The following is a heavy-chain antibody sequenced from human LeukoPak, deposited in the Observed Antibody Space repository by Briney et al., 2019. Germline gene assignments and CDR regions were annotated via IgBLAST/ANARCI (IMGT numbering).Heavy chain of an antibody. CDR1: SYTFTSYG. V-gene: IGHV1-46*01. Sequence: ASVKVSCKASSYTFTSYGISWVRQAPGQGLEWMGIINPSGGSTSYAQKFQGRVTMTRDMSTSTVYMELSSLRSEDTAVYYCARFGSAEDAFDIWGQGTMVTVSS. D-gene: IGHD3-16*01. CDR3: ARFGSAEDAFDI. J-gene: IGHJ3*02. CDR2: INPSGGST.